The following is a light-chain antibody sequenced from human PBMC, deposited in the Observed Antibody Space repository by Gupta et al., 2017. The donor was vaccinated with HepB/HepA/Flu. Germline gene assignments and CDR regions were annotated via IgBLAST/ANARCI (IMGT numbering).Light chain of an antibody. CDR1: ESIGTN. J-gene: IGKJ4*01. V-gene: IGKV3-15*01. CDR2: DAC. Sequence: EIVMTQSPATLSVSPRTRVTLSCRASESIGTNLAWYQQKPGQSPRLLVYDACNTASGAPDRFRGSGFEKEFTLTISGPQFEDCAFYYWQQDKRPLTFGGGTKVEIK. CDR3: QQDKRPLT.